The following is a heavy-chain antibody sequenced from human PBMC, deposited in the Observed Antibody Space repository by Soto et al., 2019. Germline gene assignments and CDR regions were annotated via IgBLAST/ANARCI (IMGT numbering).Heavy chain of an antibody. V-gene: IGHV1-46*01. CDR2: INPSGGST. J-gene: IGHJ6*02. CDR3: ARDYSYYGSGSPAANLYCYYGMDV. CDR1: GYTFTSYY. D-gene: IGHD3-10*01. Sequence: ASVKVSCKASGYTFTSYYMHWVRQAPGQGLEWMGIINPSGGSTSYAQKFQGRVTMTRDTSTSTVYMELSSLRSEDTAVYYCARDYSYYGSGSPAANLYCYYGMDVWGQGTTVTVSS.